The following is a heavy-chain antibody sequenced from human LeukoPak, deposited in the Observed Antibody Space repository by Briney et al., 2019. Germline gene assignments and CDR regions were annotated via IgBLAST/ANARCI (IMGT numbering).Heavy chain of an antibody. V-gene: IGHV3-11*01. J-gene: IGHJ4*02. CDR2: ISSSGSTI. CDR1: GFTLSDYY. D-gene: IGHD3-22*01. Sequence: PGGSLRLSCAASGFTLSDYYMSWIRQAPGKGLEWVSYISSSGSTIYYADSVKGRLTISRDNAKNSLYLQMNSLRAEDTAVYYCARQSYYYDSSGHYVYYFDYWGQGTLVTVSS. CDR3: ARQSYYYDSSGHYVYYFDY.